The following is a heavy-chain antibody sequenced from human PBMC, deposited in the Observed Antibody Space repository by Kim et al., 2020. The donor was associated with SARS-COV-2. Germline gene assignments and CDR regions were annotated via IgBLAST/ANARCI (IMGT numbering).Heavy chain of an antibody. V-gene: IGHV4-59*01. CDR2: IYYSGST. D-gene: IGHD3-3*01. J-gene: IGHJ5*02. CDR3: AREEIFGVVPTYTVTRGTVTHIGGWFDP. Sequence: SETLSLTCTVSGGSISSYYWSWIRQPPGKGLEWIGYIYYSGSTNYNPSLKSRVTISVDTSKNQFSLKLSSVTAADTAVYYCAREEIFGVVPTYTVTRGTVTHIGGWFDPWGQGTLVTVSS. CDR1: GGSISSYY.